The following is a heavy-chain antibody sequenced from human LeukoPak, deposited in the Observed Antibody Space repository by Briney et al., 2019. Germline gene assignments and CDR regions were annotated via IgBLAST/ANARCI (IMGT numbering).Heavy chain of an antibody. D-gene: IGHD2-2*01. V-gene: IGHV3-21*01. J-gene: IGHJ6*03. CDR3: ARAFDTSWDYFYMDV. CDR1: RYTFSSYS. CDR2: INSNSRYI. Sequence: PGGSLRLSCAASRYTFSSYSMNWVRQAPGKGLEWVSSINSNSRYIYYADSVKGRFTISRDAAKNSLFLQMNSLRAEDTAVYYCARAFDTSWDYFYMDVWGKGTTVTVSS.